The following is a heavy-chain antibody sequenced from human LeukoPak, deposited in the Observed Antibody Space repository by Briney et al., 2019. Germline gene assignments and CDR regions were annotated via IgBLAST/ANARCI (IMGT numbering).Heavy chain of an antibody. CDR3: ARVILGYCSSTSCRTAYYYYYYMDV. CDR2: IIPIFGIA. CDR1: GGTFSSYA. Sequence: SVKVSCKASGGTFSSYAISWVRQAPGQGLEWMGGIIPIFGIANYAQKFQGRVTITADESTSTAYMELSSLRSEDTAVYYCARVILGYCSSTSCRTAYYYYYYMDVWGKGTTVTVSS. V-gene: IGHV1-69*13. D-gene: IGHD2-2*01. J-gene: IGHJ6*03.